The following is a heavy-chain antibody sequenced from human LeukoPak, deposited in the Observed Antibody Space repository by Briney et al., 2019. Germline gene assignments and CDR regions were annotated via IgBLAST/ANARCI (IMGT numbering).Heavy chain of an antibody. CDR2: IIPILGIA. V-gene: IGHV1-69*04. Sequence: ASVKVSCKASGYTFTSYGISWVRQAPGQGLEWMGRIIPILGIANYAQKFQGRVTITADKSTSTAYMELSSLRSEDTAVYYCARLAAPFDYWGQGTLVTVSS. J-gene: IGHJ4*02. CDR3: ARLAAPFDY. D-gene: IGHD6-13*01. CDR1: GYTFTSYG.